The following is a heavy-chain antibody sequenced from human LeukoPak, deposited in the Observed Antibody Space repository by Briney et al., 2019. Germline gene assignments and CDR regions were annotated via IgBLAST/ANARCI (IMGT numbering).Heavy chain of an antibody. Sequence: GGSLRLSCAASGFTFSSYSMSWVRQAPGEGLEWVSSISSSSSYIYYADSVKGRFTISRDNAKNSLYLQMNSLRAEDTAVYYCASDIVVVPAAMGGNWFDPWGQGTLVTVSS. CDR3: ASDIVVVPAAMGGNWFDP. CDR2: ISSSSSYI. CDR1: GFTFSSYS. D-gene: IGHD2-2*01. J-gene: IGHJ5*02. V-gene: IGHV3-21*01.